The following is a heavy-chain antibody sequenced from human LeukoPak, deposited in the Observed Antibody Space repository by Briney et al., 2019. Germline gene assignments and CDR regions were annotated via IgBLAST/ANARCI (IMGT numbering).Heavy chain of an antibody. CDR1: IFTFRDYG. CDR2: ISNDGSTE. D-gene: IGHD2-15*01. Sequence: GGSLSLSCAASIFTFRDYGIHWVRQAPRKGLEWVAVISNDGSTESYAHSVRGRLTVSIDNSKNTLFLQMNRMRTDDTAIYSCARDALRVEGGGAAFGMDVWGQGTTVTVSS. J-gene: IGHJ6*02. V-gene: IGHV3-30*03. CDR3: ARDALRVEGGGAAFGMDV.